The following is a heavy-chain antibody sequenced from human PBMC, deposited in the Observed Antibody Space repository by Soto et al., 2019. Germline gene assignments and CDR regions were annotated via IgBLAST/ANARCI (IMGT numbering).Heavy chain of an antibody. CDR1: GASISSNIYY. CDR2: IYYTGNT. CDR3: ARHSHEDHGDPNWFDP. V-gene: IGHV4-39*01. D-gene: IGHD4-17*01. Sequence: QVQLQESGPGLVKPSETLSLTCTVSGASISSNIYYWGWIRQPPGKGLEWIGSIYYTGNTFYNPSLKSRVTLSVDPSENQFSLRLFSVTAADTAVYYCARHSHEDHGDPNWFDPWGQGTLVTVSS. J-gene: IGHJ5*02.